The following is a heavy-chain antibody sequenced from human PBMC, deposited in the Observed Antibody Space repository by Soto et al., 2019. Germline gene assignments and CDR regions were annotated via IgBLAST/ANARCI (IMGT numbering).Heavy chain of an antibody. CDR1: GGTFISYA. D-gene: IGHD3-22*01. Sequence: SVKVSCKASGGTFISYAISWVRQAPGQGLEWMRGIIPIFGTANYAQKFQGRVTITADESTSTAYMELSSLRSEDTAVYYCAREHYYDSSGGFLFDYWGQGTLVTVSS. CDR2: IIPIFGTA. V-gene: IGHV1-69*13. J-gene: IGHJ4*02. CDR3: AREHYYDSSGGFLFDY.